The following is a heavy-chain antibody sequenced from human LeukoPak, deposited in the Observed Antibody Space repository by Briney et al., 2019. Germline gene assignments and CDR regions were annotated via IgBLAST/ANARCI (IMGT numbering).Heavy chain of an antibody. CDR3: ARALKFSTGYGWGGDY. D-gene: IGHD2-8*02. CDR2: IDSDGGGT. Sequence: PGESLRLSCAASGFSFSDYWMQWVRQAPGKGLVWISRIDSDGGGTNYADSVKGRFTITRVNAQNKLYLQMNSLRADDTAVYFCARALKFSTGYGWGGDYWGQGALVTVSS. J-gene: IGHJ4*02. V-gene: IGHV3-74*01. CDR1: GFSFSDYW.